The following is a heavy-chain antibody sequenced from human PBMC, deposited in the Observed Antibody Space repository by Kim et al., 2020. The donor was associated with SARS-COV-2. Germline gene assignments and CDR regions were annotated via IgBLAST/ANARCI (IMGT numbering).Heavy chain of an antibody. CDR2: ISYDGTNE. Sequence: GGSLRLSCAASGFTFSNYGMHWVRQAPGKGLEWVAVISYDGTNEYYADSVKGRFTISRDNSKNTLYLQMDSLRAEDTAVYCCARVNTAMVVFYYYYMDVCGQGTTVTFSS. CDR1: GFTFSNYG. CDR3: ARVNTAMVVFYYYYMDV. D-gene: IGHD5-18*01. J-gene: IGHJ6*03. V-gene: IGHV3-33*05.